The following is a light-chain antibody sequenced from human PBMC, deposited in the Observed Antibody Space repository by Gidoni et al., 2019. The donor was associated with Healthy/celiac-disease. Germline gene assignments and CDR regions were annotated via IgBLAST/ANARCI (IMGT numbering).Light chain of an antibody. CDR3: QQSYSTLRT. CDR1: QSISNY. V-gene: IGKV1-39*01. Sequence: DIQMTQSPSSLSASVGDRVTITCRASQSISNYLNWYQQKPGKAPKLLIYAASSLQSGVPSRFSGSGSGTDFTLTISSLQPEDFATYYCQQSYSTLRTFXQXTKLEIK. J-gene: IGKJ2*01. CDR2: AAS.